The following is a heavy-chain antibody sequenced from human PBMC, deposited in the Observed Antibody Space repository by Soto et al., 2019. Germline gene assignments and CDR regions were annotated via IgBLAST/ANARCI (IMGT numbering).Heavy chain of an antibody. CDR3: ARHDYSSGTYYGMDV. D-gene: IGHD6-25*01. J-gene: IGHJ6*02. V-gene: IGHV5-51*01. CDR1: GYSFTSFW. Sequence: GESLKISCKGSGYSFTSFWIGWVRQMPGKGLECMGIIYPGDSDTRYSPSFQGQVTISADKSISTAYLQWGSLKASDTAMYYCARHDYSSGTYYGMDVWGQGTTVTVSS. CDR2: IYPGDSDT.